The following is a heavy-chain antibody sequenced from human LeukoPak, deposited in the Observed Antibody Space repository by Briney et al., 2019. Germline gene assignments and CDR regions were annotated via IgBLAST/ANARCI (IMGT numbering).Heavy chain of an antibody. CDR3: ANGNRCTSPNCLGYYYFYMDV. CDR2: IWYDGNNK. Sequence: GGSLRLSCAASGFTFSTYGMNWVRQAPGKGLEWVAIIWYDGNNKYYADSEKGRFTISRDNSKNTLYLQMNSLRAEDTAVYYCANGNRCTSPNCLGYYYFYMDVWGKGTTVTVSS. V-gene: IGHV3-33*06. J-gene: IGHJ6*03. D-gene: IGHD2-8*01. CDR1: GFTFSTYG.